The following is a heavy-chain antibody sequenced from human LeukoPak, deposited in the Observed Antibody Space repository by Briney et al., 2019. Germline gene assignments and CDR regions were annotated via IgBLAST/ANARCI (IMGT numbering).Heavy chain of an antibody. D-gene: IGHD6-19*01. CDR1: GGSFSPKH. V-gene: IGHV4-59*01. CDR3: ARGSVAGTRGLSEFDY. CDR2: IHYTGTT. J-gene: IGHJ4*02. Sequence: SSETLSLTCTLSGGSFSPKHWSWIRQPPGEGLEWIGYIHYTGTTNYNPSLRSRVTISVDTAKNQFSLKLSSVTAADTAVYYCARGSVAGTRGLSEFDYWGQGTLVTVSS.